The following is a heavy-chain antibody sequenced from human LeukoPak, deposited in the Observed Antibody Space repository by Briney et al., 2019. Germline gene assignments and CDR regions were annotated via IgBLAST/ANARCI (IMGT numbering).Heavy chain of an antibody. V-gene: IGHV1-8*01. J-gene: IGHJ3*02. CDR3: ARGHWPKYYYDSILRGLGAFDI. D-gene: IGHD3-22*01. CDR1: GYTFTSYD. CDR2: MNPNSGNT. Sequence: GASVKVSCKXSGYTFTSYDINWVRQATRQGLEWMGWMNPNSGNTGYSQKFQGRGTMTRNTSISTAYMELSSLRSEETAVYYCARGHWPKYYYDSILRGLGAFDIWGQGTMVTVSS.